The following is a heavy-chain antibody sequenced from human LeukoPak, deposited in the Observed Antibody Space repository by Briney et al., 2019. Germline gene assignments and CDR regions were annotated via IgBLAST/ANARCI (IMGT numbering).Heavy chain of an antibody. CDR2: VNPNSGGT. D-gene: IGHD2-2*01. V-gene: IGHV1-2*02. CDR1: GYTFTGYY. Sequence: GASVKVSCKASGYTFTGYYMHWVRQAPGQGLEWMGWVNPNSGGTNYAQKFQGRVTMARDTSISTAYMELSRLRSDDTAVYYCVWVDCSSTSCYEEGGDYWGQGTLVTVSS. J-gene: IGHJ4*02. CDR3: VWVDCSSTSCYEEGGDY.